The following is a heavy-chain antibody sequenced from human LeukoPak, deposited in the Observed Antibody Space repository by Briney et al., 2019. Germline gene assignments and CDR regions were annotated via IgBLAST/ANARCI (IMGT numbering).Heavy chain of an antibody. CDR3: ARETSSWYPMDS. CDR2: ISSSGSPI. J-gene: IGHJ4*02. Sequence: GGSLRLSCAASGFSLSDYSMNWVRQAPGKGLEWVSYISSSGSPIYYADSLKGRFTISRDNAKNSLYLQINSLRVEDTAVYYCARETSSWYPMDSWGEGTLVTVSS. V-gene: IGHV3-48*01. D-gene: IGHD6-13*01. CDR1: GFSLSDYS.